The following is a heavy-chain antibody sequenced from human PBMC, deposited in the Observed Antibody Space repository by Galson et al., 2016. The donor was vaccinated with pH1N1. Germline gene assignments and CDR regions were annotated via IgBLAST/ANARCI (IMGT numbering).Heavy chain of an antibody. J-gene: IGHJ6*02. CDR3: AREGANYHGSDGMDV. V-gene: IGHV1-69*13. D-gene: IGHD3-10*01. Sequence: SVKVSCKASGGIFNSHTISWVRQAPGQGLEWMGRISTLFGTANYAQNFMGRVTISADASTGTAYMELTNLTSQATAVYFCAREGANYHGSDGMDVWGQGTTVTVSS. CDR1: GGIFNSHT. CDR2: ISTLFGTA.